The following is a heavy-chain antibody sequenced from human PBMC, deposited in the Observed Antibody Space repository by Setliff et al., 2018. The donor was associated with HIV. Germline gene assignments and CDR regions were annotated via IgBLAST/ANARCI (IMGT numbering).Heavy chain of an antibody. J-gene: IGHJ3*02. CDR2: IYSSGCT. D-gene: IGHD2-15*01. CDR3: ARVFPPIRGAPFGTPPGAFDI. Sequence: SETLSLTCSVSGGSMSTYYWSWIRRPAGKGLEWIGRIYSSGCTIYNPSLRSRVTMSVDTSKSQLSLKLTSVTAADTAVYYCARVFPPIRGAPFGTPPGAFDIWGQGTMVTVSS. V-gene: IGHV4-4*07. CDR1: GGSMSTYY.